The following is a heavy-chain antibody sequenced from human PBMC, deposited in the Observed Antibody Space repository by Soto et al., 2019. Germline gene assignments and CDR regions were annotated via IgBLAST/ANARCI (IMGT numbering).Heavy chain of an antibody. CDR3: ATDWVEYVVSGRYYFDH. CDR2: ISYNEKNK. Sequence: QVQLVESGGGVVQPGTSLRLSCSASGFTLNNYAMHWVRQVPGKGLEWLAFISYNEKNKYYGDSVRGRFTISRDDSKNTLFLHMNSLRSEDTAVYYCATDWVEYVVSGRYYFDHWGQGTLVTVSS. V-gene: IGHV3-30*04. J-gene: IGHJ4*02. CDR1: GFTLNNYA. D-gene: IGHD2-8*02.